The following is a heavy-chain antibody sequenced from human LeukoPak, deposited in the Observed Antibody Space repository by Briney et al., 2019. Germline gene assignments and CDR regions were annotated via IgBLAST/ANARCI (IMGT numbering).Heavy chain of an antibody. V-gene: IGHV4-39*07. D-gene: IGHD5-18*01. J-gene: IGHJ4*02. CDR1: GGSITSDAYY. CDR2: VHYSGAT. CDR3: ARVSGYSYGDYYFDY. Sequence: SETLSLTCTVAGGSITSDAYYWGWIRQPPGKGLEWIASVHYSGATYYNPSLKSRVTISVDTSKNHFSLKLSSVTAADTAVYYCARVSGYSYGDYYFDYWGQGTLVTVSS.